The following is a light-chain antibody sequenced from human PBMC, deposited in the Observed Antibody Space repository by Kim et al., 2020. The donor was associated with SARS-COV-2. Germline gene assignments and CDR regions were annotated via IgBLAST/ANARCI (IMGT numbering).Light chain of an antibody. J-gene: IGKJ1*01. CDR3: QQFGSSLWT. V-gene: IGKV3-20*01. CDR2: GAS. CDR1: RTVFARN. Sequence: TQSPGTLSLSPGDRATLSCRASRTVFARNLIWYQQKPGQAPRVLIFGASTRATGVPDRFSGGGSGTDFTPTITRLEPDDLAVYSCQQFGSSLWTFGQGTKVDIK.